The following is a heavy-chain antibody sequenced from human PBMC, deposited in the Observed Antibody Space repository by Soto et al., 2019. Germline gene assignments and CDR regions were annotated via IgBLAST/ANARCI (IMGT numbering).Heavy chain of an antibody. V-gene: IGHV3-30*18. Sequence: QVQLVESGGGVVQPGRSLRLSCAASGFTFSSYGMHWVRQAPGKGLEWVAVISYDGSNKYYADSVKGRFTISRDNSKNTLYLQVNSLRAEDTAVYYCAKERIAAAGPLDHWGQGTLVTVSS. D-gene: IGHD6-13*01. CDR3: AKERIAAAGPLDH. CDR1: GFTFSSYG. J-gene: IGHJ5*02. CDR2: ISYDGSNK.